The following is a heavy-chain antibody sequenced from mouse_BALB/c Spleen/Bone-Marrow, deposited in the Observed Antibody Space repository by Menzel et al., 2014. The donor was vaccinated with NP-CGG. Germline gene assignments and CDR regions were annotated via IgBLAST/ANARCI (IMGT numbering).Heavy chain of an antibody. J-gene: IGHJ3*01. D-gene: IGHD2-3*01. CDR2: ISSGGGHT. Sequence: DVKLVESGGGLVKPGGSLKLSCAASGFTFSSFAMSWVRQTPEKRLEWVATISSGGGHTYYPDSVKGRFTISRDNAKNSLYLQMSSLRSEDTAMYYCARQESIYDGYYGGFTYWGQGTLVTVSA. V-gene: IGHV5-9-3*01. CDR3: ARQESIYDGYYGGFTY. CDR1: GFTFSSFA.